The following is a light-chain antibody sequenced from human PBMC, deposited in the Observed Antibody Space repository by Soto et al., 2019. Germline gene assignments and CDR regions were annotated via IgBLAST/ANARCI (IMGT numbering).Light chain of an antibody. J-gene: IGKJ1*01. CDR1: QSVSSSY. CDR2: GAS. V-gene: IGKV3-20*01. Sequence: ILLAQSPCTLSLTPGESATLSYRASQSVSSSYLAWYQQKPGHAPSLLIYGASSRATGIPDRLSDSGSGTYFTLTISRLEPEDFAVYYCQQYSCSRTFGQGTKVDIK. CDR3: QQYSCSRT.